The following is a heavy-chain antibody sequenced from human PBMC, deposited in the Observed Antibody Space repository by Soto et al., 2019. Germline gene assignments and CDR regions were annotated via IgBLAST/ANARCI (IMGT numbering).Heavy chain of an antibody. CDR1: AGSISSGRYY. V-gene: IGHV4-39*01. Sequence: QLQLQESGPGLVKPSETLSLTCSVSAGSISSGRYYWGWIRQPPGKGLEWIGSIYYSGSTYSNPSLKSRVTISVNTSKTQFSLRLSSVTAADTAVYYCARHSDCSGGSCYSEYFAVGNWFDPWGQGTLVTVSS. CDR3: ARHSDCSGGSCYSEYFAVGNWFDP. J-gene: IGHJ5*02. CDR2: IYYSGST. D-gene: IGHD2-15*01.